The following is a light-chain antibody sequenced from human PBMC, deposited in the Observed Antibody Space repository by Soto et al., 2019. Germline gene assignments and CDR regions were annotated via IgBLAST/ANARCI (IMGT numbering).Light chain of an antibody. CDR2: GAS. CDR1: QSIGNNY. CDR3: QKYDNSPLT. J-gene: IGKJ4*01. V-gene: IGKV3-20*01. Sequence: EIVLKKSHDTVSLSPGERGTLSCRASQSIGNNYLAWYQQKPGQAPRLLIYGASNRATGIPDRFSGSGSGTDFTLTISRLEPEEFAVYYCQKYDNSPLTFGGGTKVDIK.